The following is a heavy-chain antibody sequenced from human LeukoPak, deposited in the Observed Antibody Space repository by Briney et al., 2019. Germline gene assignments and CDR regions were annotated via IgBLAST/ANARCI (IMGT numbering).Heavy chain of an antibody. CDR1: GGSVNSADYY. Sequence: SETLSLTCTVSGGSVNSADYYWSWIRQPPGKGLQWIGYIFYSGSTYYSPSLKSRFSISVDTSKNQFSLKLRSVTAADTAVYYCARQVATVTRFDSWGQGTLVTVSS. CDR3: ARQVATVTRFDS. CDR2: IFYSGST. J-gene: IGHJ4*02. D-gene: IGHD5-12*01. V-gene: IGHV4-30-4*01.